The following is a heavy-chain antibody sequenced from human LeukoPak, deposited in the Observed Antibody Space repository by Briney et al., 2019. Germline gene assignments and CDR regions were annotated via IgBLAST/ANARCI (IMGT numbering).Heavy chain of an antibody. CDR3: AHLTTSAYYYDY. V-gene: IGHV2-5*01. J-gene: IGHJ4*02. Sequence: ESGPTLVNPTETLTLTCTCSGFSVSFSGVAVGWIRQPPGKALEWLGHIYWNDDDRYSTSLKSRLTITKDTSENQVVLTMTNMDPVDTATYYCAHLTTSAYYYDYWGQGTLVTVSS. CDR1: GFSVSFSGVA. D-gene: IGHD1-1*01. CDR2: IYWNDDD.